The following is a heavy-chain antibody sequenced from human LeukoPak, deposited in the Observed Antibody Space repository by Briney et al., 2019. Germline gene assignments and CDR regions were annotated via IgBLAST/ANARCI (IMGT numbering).Heavy chain of an antibody. V-gene: IGHV3-53*01. CDR1: GFVVGGNY. Sequence: GGSLRLSCAASGFVVGGNYMSWVRQAPGKGLEWVSVIYSGGSTYYADSVKGRFSTSRDSSTSTLFLQMDSLRIEDTAMYYCARPTDGDSTRYGMDVWGQGTTVIVSS. D-gene: IGHD2-21*02. CDR2: IYSGGST. J-gene: IGHJ6*02. CDR3: ARPTDGDSTRYGMDV.